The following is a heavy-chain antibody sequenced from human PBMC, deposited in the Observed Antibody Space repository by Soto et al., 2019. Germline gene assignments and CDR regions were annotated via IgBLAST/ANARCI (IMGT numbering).Heavy chain of an antibody. J-gene: IGHJ6*02. CDR1: GGTFSSYA. CDR2: IIPIFGTA. V-gene: IGHV1-69*12. D-gene: IGHD6-25*01. CDR3: ASMGTIVAEMDV. Sequence: QVQLVQSGAEVKKPGSSVKVSCKASGGTFSSYAISWVRQAPGQGLEWMGGIIPIFGTANYAQKFQGRVTIXAXXTTSTAYMELSSLRSEDTAVYYCASMGTIVAEMDVWGQGTTVTVSS.